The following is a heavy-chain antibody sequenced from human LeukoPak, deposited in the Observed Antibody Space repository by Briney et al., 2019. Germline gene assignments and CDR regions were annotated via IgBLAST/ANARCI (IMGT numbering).Heavy chain of an antibody. CDR3: ARHDPYGSGSYPVI. Sequence: SETLSLTCTVSGGSISSYYWSWIRQPPGKGLEWIGYIYYSGSTNYNPSLKGRVTISVDTSKNQFSLKLSSVTAADTAVYYCARHDPYGSGSYPVIWGQGTLVTVSS. CDR1: GGSISSYY. V-gene: IGHV4-59*08. D-gene: IGHD3-10*01. J-gene: IGHJ4*02. CDR2: IYYSGST.